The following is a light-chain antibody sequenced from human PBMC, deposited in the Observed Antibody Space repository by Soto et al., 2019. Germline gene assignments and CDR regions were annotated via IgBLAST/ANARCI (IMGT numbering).Light chain of an antibody. CDR3: AAWDDSLSGPV. Sequence: QSALTQPPSASGTPGQRVTISCSGSSSNIGSNYVYWYQQLPGTAPKLLIYSNNQRPSGVPDRFSGSKSGTSASLAISGLRSEDEADYYCAAWDDSLSGPVFGGGTQLTV. CDR1: SSNIGSNY. CDR2: SNN. J-gene: IGLJ3*02. V-gene: IGLV1-47*02.